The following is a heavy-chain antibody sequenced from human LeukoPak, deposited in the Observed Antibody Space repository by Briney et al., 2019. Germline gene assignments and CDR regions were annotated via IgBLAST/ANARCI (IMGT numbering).Heavy chain of an antibody. Sequence: SETLSPTCDVYGGSFRGYYWTWIRQSPGEGLEWLGEFTHLETTNYNPSLKSRVTVSVDTSKNQFSLSLTSVTAADTAVYFCARGNRRLGYYGSGSRLPYDSWGQGTLVTVSS. D-gene: IGHD3-10*01. CDR1: GGSFRGYY. CDR3: ARGNRRLGYYGSGSRLPYDS. CDR2: FTHLETT. J-gene: IGHJ5*02. V-gene: IGHV4-34*01.